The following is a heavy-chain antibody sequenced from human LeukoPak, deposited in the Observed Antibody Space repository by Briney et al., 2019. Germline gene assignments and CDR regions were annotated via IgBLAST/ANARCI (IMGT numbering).Heavy chain of an antibody. D-gene: IGHD2-21*01. J-gene: IGHJ4*02. CDR2: IIPSLRTA. V-gene: IGHV1-69*13. Sequence: SVKVSCKASGGTFSSYAITWVRQAPGQGLEWMGGIIPSLRTALYAQQFQGRVTITADESTTTAYMELNSLRSEDTAVYYCARVWWDLLQRGVLFYWGQGTPVTVSS. CDR1: GGTFSSYA. CDR3: ARVWWDLLQRGVLFY.